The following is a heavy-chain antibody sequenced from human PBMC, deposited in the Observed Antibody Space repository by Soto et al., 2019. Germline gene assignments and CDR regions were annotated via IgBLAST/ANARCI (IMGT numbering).Heavy chain of an antibody. V-gene: IGHV3-66*01. CDR3: TRGGVVVAATSLLI. D-gene: IGHD2-15*01. J-gene: IGHJ3*02. Sequence: LRLSCAVSGFTVSNIYMSWIRQAPGKALECVSVIYGGDTTYYADSVKGRFTVSRDDSKNTLYLQMNTLRPEDTAIYYCTRGGVVVAATSLLIWGQGTMVTVSS. CDR2: IYGGDTT. CDR1: GFTVSNIY.